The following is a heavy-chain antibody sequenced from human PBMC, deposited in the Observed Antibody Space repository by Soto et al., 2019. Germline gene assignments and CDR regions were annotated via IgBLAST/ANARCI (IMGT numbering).Heavy chain of an antibody. V-gene: IGHV1-3*01. CDR3: ARDRGGSSVWPAGTYYYYYGMDV. Sequence: ASVKVSCKASGYTFTSYAMHWVRQAPGQSLEWMGWINAGNGNTKYSQKFQGRVIIIRDTSASTAYMELGSLRSEDTAVYYCARDRGGSSVWPAGTYYYYYGMDVWGQGTTVTVSS. J-gene: IGHJ6*02. CDR1: GYTFTSYA. CDR2: INAGNGNT. D-gene: IGHD6-19*01.